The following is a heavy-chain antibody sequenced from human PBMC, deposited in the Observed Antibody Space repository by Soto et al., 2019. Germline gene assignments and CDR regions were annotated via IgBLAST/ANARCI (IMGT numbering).Heavy chain of an antibody. CDR3: VRSDIRRGAGFDY. CDR2: INAGTGNT. Sequence: QVHLVQSGAEVKKPGASVNVSCKASGYTFTAYTMHWVRQAPGQRLEWMGFINAGTGNTKCSQKFQGRVTITRDTSASTAYMELSSLRVEGMDVYHCVRSDIRRGAGFDYWGQGTLVTVSS. CDR1: GYTFTAYT. D-gene: IGHD6-13*01. V-gene: IGHV1-3*01. J-gene: IGHJ4*02.